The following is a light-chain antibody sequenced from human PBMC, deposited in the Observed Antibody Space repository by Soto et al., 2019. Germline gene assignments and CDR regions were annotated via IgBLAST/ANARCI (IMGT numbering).Light chain of an antibody. Sequence: NFMLTQPHSVSESPGKTVTISCTCSSGSIASNYVQWYQQRPGSVPTTLIYEDDQRPSGVPDRFSGSIDSSSNSASLIISGLKTEDEADCYCQSYDSTSVVFGEGTKLTVL. CDR2: EDD. CDR3: QSYDSTSVV. J-gene: IGLJ2*01. V-gene: IGLV6-57*04. CDR1: SGSIASNY.